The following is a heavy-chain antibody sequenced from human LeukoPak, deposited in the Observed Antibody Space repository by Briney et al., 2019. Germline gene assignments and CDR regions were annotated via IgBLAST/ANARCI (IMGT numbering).Heavy chain of an antibody. CDR2: INPSGGST. J-gene: IGHJ6*03. CDR1: GYTFTSYY. Sequence: ASVKVSCKASGYTFTSYYMHWVRQAPGQGLEWMGIINPSGGSTSYAQKFQGRVTMTRDTSTSTVYMELSSLRSEDTAVYYCARDPLDTAMVYYYYYYMDVWGKGTTVTVSS. V-gene: IGHV1-46*01. CDR3: ARDPLDTAMVYYYYYYMDV. D-gene: IGHD5-18*01.